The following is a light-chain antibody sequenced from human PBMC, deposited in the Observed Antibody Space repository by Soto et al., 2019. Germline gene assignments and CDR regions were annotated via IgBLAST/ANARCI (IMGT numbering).Light chain of an antibody. CDR1: QSVTDN. V-gene: IGKV3-15*01. J-gene: IGKJ1*01. CDR3: QQYKDWPRT. CDR2: GAS. Sequence: EIVMTQSPATLSVSAGGRATLSCRASQSVTDNLAWYQQKPGQAPRLLIYGASTRYTGVPARFSGGGSETEFTLTISSLQSEDFAVYYCQQYKDWPRTFGQGTKVEIK.